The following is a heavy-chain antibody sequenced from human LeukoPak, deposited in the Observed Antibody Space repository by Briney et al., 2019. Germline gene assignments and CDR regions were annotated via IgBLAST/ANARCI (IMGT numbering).Heavy chain of an antibody. V-gene: IGHV4-30-4*01. CDR3: ARQYSSSENGFDP. CDR2: IYYSGST. Sequence: TSQTLSLTCTVSGGSISSGDYYWSWIRQPPGKGLEWSGYIYYSGSTYYNPSLKSRVNISVDTSKNQFSLKLSSVTAADTAVYYCARQYSSSENGFDPWGQGTLVTVSS. D-gene: IGHD6-13*01. CDR1: GGSISSGDYY. J-gene: IGHJ5*02.